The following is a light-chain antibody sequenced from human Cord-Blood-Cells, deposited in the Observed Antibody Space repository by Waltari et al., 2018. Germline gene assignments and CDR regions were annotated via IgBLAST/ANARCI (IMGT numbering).Light chain of an antibody. CDR2: GNS. CDR3: QSYDSSLSGWV. J-gene: IGLJ3*02. CDR1: SSHIGAGYD. V-gene: IGLV1-40*01. Sequence: QSVLTQPPSVSGAPGQRVTISCTASSSHIGAGYDVHWYQQLPGTAPKLLIYGNSNRPSGVPDPFSGSKSGTSASLAITGLQAEDEADYYCQSYDSSLSGWVFGGGTKLTVL.